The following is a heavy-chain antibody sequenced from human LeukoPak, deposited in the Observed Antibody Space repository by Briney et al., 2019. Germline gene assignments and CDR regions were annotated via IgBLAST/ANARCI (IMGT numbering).Heavy chain of an antibody. Sequence: SETLSLTCTVSGGSISSYYWSWIRQPPGKGLEWIGYIYYSGSTNYNPSLKSRVTISVDTSKNQFSLKLSSVTAADTAVYYCARARRILTGFYYYYYMDVWGKGTTVTISS. CDR3: ARARRILTGFYYYYYMDV. CDR1: GGSISSYY. D-gene: IGHD3-9*01. J-gene: IGHJ6*03. CDR2: IYYSGST. V-gene: IGHV4-59*01.